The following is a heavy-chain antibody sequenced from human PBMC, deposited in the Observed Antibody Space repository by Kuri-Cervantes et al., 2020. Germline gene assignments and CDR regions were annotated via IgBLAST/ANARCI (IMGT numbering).Heavy chain of an antibody. CDR1: GYTFTSYD. CDR2: IIPIFGTA. CDR3: AREGGARITIFGVAHGYYMDV. V-gene: IGHV1-69*13. D-gene: IGHD3-3*01. Sequence: SVKVSCKASGYTFTSYDINWVRQAPGQGLEWMGGIIPIFGTANYAQKFQGRVTITADESTSTAYMELSSLRSEDTAVYYCAREGGARITIFGVAHGYYMDVWGKGTTVTVSS. J-gene: IGHJ6*03.